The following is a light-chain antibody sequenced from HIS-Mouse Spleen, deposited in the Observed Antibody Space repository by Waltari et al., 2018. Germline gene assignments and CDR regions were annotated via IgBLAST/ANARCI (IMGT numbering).Light chain of an antibody. Sequence: SYELTQPPSVSVSPGQTARITCSGDALPKKYAYWYQQKSGQAPVLVIYEDSKRPSGSPERISGSSSGTRATLTISGAQVEDEADYYCYSTDSSGNHRVFGGGTKLTVL. CDR1: ALPKKY. V-gene: IGLV3-10*01. CDR3: YSTDSSGNHRV. J-gene: IGLJ2*01. CDR2: EDS.